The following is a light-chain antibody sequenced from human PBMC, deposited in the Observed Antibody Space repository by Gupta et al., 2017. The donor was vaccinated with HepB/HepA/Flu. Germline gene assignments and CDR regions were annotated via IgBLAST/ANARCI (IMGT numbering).Light chain of an antibody. CDR1: QSVSGS. CDR3: QQNSNWPQLT. Sequence: EIVLTQSPATLSLSPGERATLSCKASQSVSGSLAWYQLKPGQAPRLLIYDASNRATGIPARFSGSGYGKDVTLTISSREQEDFAVYYCQQNSNWPQLTFGGGTKVEIK. CDR2: DAS. J-gene: IGKJ4*01. V-gene: IGKV3-11*01.